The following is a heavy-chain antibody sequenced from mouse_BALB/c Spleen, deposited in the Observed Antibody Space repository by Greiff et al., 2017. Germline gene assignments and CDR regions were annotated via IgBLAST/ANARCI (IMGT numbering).Heavy chain of an antibody. CDR2: IDPANGNT. Sequence: VQLQQSGAELVKPGASVKLSCTASGFNIKDTYMHWVQQRPEQGLEWIGRIDPANGNTKYDPKFQGKATITADTSSNTAYLQLSSLTSEDTAVYYCAREGMDGYYSYAMDYWGQGTSVTVSS. V-gene: IGHV14-3*02. CDR3: AREGMDGYYSYAMDY. D-gene: IGHD2-3*01. CDR1: GFNIKDTY. J-gene: IGHJ4*01.